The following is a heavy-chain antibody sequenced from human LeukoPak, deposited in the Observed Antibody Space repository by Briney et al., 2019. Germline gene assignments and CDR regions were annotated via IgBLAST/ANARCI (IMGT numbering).Heavy chain of an antibody. CDR2: IIPIFGTA. V-gene: IGHV1-69*05. J-gene: IGHJ6*03. D-gene: IGHD2-2*01. Sequence: SVKVSCKASGGTFSSYAISWVRQAPGQGLEWMGGIIPIFGTANYAQKFQGRVTITTDESTSTAYMELSSLRSGDTAVYYCARAPGGYCSTTSCAYYYYYYMDVWGKGTTVTVSS. CDR3: ARAPGGYCSTTSCAYYYYYYMDV. CDR1: GGTFSSYA.